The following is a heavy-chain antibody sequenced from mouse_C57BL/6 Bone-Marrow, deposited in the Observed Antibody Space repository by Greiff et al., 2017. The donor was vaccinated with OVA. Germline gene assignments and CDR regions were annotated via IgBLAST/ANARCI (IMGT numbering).Heavy chain of an antibody. CDR3: ARLHYYGSSYLPFDY. CDR1: GFSLTSYA. V-gene: IGHV2-9-1*01. Sequence: VQLQQSGPGLVAPSQSLSITCTVSGFSLTSYAISWVRQPPGKGLEWLGVIWTGGGTNYNSALKSRLSISKDNSKSQVFLKMNSLQTDDTARYYCARLHYYGSSYLPFDYWGQGTTLTVSS. CDR2: IWTGGGT. D-gene: IGHD1-1*01. J-gene: IGHJ2*01.